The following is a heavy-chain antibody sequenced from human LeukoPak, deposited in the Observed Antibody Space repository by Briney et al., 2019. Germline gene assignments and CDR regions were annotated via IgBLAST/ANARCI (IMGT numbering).Heavy chain of an antibody. V-gene: IGHV3-23*01. CDR3: AKDVLGYSYGYFGY. J-gene: IGHJ4*02. CDR2: ISGSGGST. CDR1: GFTFSSYA. Sequence: GGSLRLSCAASGFTFSSYAMSWVRQAPGKGLEWVSAISGSGGSTYYADSVKGRFTISRDNSKNTLYLQMNSLRAEDMAVYYCAKDVLGYSYGYFGYWGQGTLVTVSS. D-gene: IGHD5-18*01.